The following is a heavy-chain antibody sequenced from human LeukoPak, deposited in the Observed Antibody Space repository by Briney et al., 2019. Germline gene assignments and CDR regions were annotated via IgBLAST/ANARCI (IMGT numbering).Heavy chain of an antibody. CDR3: ARGGAITVVRGIIYGLDV. CDR2: ISAYSAST. D-gene: IGHD3-10*01. Sequence: ASVKVSCKASGYTFTSYGISWVRQAPGQGLEWMGWISAYSASTNYAQKVHDRVTMTTDTSTSTAYMELRSLRSDDTAIYYCARGGAITVVRGIIYGLDVWGQGTTVTVSS. J-gene: IGHJ6*02. CDR1: GYTFTSYG. V-gene: IGHV1-18*01.